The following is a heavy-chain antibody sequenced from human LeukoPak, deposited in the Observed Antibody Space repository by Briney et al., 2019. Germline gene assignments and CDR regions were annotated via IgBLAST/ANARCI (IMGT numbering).Heavy chain of an antibody. CDR3: AKGLFWGYYYGMDV. D-gene: IGHD3-16*01. V-gene: IGHV3-23*01. J-gene: IGHJ6*02. CDR2: ISGSGGST. Sequence: GGSLRLSCAASGFTFSSYAMSWVRQAPGKGLEWVSAISGSGGSTYHADSVKGRFTISRDNSKNTLYLQMNSLRAEDTAVYYCAKGLFWGYYYGMDVWGQGTTVTVSS. CDR1: GFTFSSYA.